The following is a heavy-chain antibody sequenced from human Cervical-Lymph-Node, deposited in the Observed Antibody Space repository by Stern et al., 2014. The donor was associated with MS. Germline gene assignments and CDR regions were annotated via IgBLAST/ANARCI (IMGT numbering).Heavy chain of an antibody. D-gene: IGHD1-14*01. Sequence: QVQLVQSGDEMKKPGSSVRVSCKTSGGNFSTFAVSWVRQAPGQGLEWMGGVIPLSGASDYTQNFRGRVTITADLSTSTVYMEVRSLRSEDTAVYFCTVTSAASEIDFWGRGTLVVVSS. J-gene: IGHJ4*02. CDR2: VIPLSGAS. V-gene: IGHV1-69*01. CDR3: TVTSAASEIDF. CDR1: GGNFSTFA.